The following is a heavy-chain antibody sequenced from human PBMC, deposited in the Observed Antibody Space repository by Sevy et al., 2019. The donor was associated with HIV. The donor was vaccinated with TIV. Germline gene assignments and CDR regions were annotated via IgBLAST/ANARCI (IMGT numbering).Heavy chain of an antibody. D-gene: IGHD3-22*01. CDR2: ICGGDGST. V-gene: IGHV3-23*01. J-gene: IGHJ3*02. CDR3: AKACHSDYFGADTLDI. Sequence: GGSLRLSCAASGFRFSSFAMIWVRQAPGKGLEWVSEICGGDGSTYYADSVKGRFTISRDNSKNTVYLQMSSLRAEDTALYYCAKACHSDYFGADTLDIWGQGTMVTVSS. CDR1: GFRFSSFA.